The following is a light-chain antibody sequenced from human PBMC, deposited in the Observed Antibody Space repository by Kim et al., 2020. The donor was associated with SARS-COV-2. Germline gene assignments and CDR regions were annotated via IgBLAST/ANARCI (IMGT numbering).Light chain of an antibody. V-gene: IGKV3-15*01. CDR2: GAS. Sequence: EIVMTQSPLTLPVSPGEGATLSCRASQSISNKLAWYQQRPGQAPRLLIFGASTRATGVPARFSGSGSGTEFTLTISSLQSEDFAVYFCQQYDQWPPITFGQGTRREIK. J-gene: IGKJ5*01. CDR1: QSISNK. CDR3: QQYDQWPPIT.